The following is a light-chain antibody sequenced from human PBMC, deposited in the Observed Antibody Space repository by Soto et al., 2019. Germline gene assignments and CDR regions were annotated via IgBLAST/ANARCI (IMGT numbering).Light chain of an antibody. CDR1: QSLVHSDGIAY. J-gene: IGKJ5*01. V-gene: IGKV2-30*02. CDR2: KVS. Sequence: DVVMTQSPLSLPVTLGQPASISCRSNQSLVHSDGIAYFSWFQQRPGRSPRRLIYKVSNRDSGGPARCSGSGSGTDFALKSSRVEAEDVGVYYCMQGTHWPITFGQGTRLEMK. CDR3: MQGTHWPIT.